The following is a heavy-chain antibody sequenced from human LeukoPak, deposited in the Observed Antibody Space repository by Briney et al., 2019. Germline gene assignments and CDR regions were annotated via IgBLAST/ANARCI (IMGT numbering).Heavy chain of an antibody. CDR3: ARHNLDIVAAWYYFDY. Sequence: PSETLSLTCTVSGGSISSGGYYWSWIRQHPGKGLEWIGYIYYSGSTYYNPSLKSRVTMSVDTSKNQFSLKLSSVTAADTAVYYYARHNLDIVAAWYYFDYWGQGTLVTVSS. CDR1: GGSISSGGYY. J-gene: IGHJ4*02. CDR2: IYYSGST. D-gene: IGHD2-15*01. V-gene: IGHV4-31*03.